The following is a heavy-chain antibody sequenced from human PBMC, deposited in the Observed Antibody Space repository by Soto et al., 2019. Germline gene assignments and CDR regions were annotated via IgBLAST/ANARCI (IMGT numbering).Heavy chain of an antibody. Sequence: QVQLVQSGAEVKKPGSSVKVSCKASGGTFSSYAISWVRQAPGQGLEWMGGIIPIFGTANYAQKFQGRVTITADESTSTAYMELSSLRSEDTAVYYCARVVLMLYATQDLNWFDPWGQGTLVTVSS. V-gene: IGHV1-69*01. CDR3: ARVVLMLYATQDLNWFDP. J-gene: IGHJ5*02. D-gene: IGHD2-8*01. CDR2: IIPIFGTA. CDR1: GGTFSSYA.